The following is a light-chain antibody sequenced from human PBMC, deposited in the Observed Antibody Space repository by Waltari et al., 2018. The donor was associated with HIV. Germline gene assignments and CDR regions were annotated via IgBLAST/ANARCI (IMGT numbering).Light chain of an antibody. Sequence: ELVLTQSPATLSLSPGERATLSCRASQSVSSSLAWYQQKPGQAPRLLIYDTSNRATGIPARFSGSGSGTDFTLTISSLEPEDFAVYYCQQRSNWPIYTFGQGTKLEIK. CDR1: QSVSSS. CDR3: QQRSNWPIYT. J-gene: IGKJ2*01. V-gene: IGKV3-11*01. CDR2: DTS.